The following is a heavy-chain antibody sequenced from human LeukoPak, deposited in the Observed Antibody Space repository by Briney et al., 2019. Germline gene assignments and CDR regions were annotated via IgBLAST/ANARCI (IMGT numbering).Heavy chain of an antibody. V-gene: IGHV3-21*01. Sequence: GGSLRLSCAASGFTFSSYSMNWVRQAPGKGLEWVSSISSSSSYIYYADPVKGRFTISRDNAKNSLYLQMNSLRAEDTAVYYCARARSGSSFFDYWGQGTLVTVSS. CDR1: GFTFSSYS. CDR3: ARARSGSSFFDY. D-gene: IGHD1-26*01. J-gene: IGHJ4*02. CDR2: ISSSSSYI.